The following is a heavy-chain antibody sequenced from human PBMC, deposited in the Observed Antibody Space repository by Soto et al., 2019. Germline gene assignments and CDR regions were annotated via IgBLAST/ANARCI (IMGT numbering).Heavy chain of an antibody. V-gene: IGHV4-30-2*01. CDR3: ASATYYDSPSV. CDR1: GSSISSGGYS. D-gene: IGHD3-22*01. Sequence: SETLSLTCAVSGSSISSGGYSWSWIRQPPGKGLEWIGYIYHSGSTYYNPSLKSRVTISVDRSKNQFSLKLSSVTAADTAVYYCASATYYDSPSVWGQGTPVTVSS. CDR2: IYHSGST. J-gene: IGHJ1*01.